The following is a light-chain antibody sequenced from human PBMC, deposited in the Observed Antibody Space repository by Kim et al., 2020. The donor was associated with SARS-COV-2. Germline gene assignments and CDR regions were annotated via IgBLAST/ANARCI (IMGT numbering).Light chain of an antibody. Sequence: DIQMTQSPSSLAASVGDRVTIACRASQSISTYLNWYQQKPGKAPKLLIYAASTLQSGVPSRFSGSGSGTDFTLTITRLQPEDFATYYCQQSHNTPLLNFGGGTKVHIK. CDR2: AAS. CDR3: QQSHNTPLLN. J-gene: IGKJ4*01. CDR1: QSISTY. V-gene: IGKV1-39*01.